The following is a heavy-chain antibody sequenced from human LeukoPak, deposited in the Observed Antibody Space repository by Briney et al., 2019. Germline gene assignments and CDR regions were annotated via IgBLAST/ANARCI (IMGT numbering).Heavy chain of an antibody. Sequence: SETLSLTCTVSGGSISSSSYYWGWIRQPPGKGLEWIGSIYYSGSTYYNPSLKSRVTISVDTSKNQFSLKLSSVTAADTAVYYCATGYYYDSSGYYRYDIYYFDYWGQGTLVTVSS. D-gene: IGHD3-22*01. CDR2: IYYSGST. CDR1: GGSISSSSYY. CDR3: ATGYYYDSSGYYRYDIYYFDY. V-gene: IGHV4-39*07. J-gene: IGHJ4*02.